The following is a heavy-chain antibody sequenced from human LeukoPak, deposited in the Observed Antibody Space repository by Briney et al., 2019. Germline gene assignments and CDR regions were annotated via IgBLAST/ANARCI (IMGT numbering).Heavy chain of an antibody. J-gene: IGHJ4*02. CDR1: GFTFNNYG. V-gene: IGHV3-33*01. Sequence: GRSLRLSCAASGFTFNNYGVHWVRQAPGKGLEWVAVIWFVGSYTYYADSVKGRFTISRDNSKNTLYLQMNSLRAEDTAVYYCARGLYYGSGSPIDYWGQGTLVTVSS. CDR3: ARGLYYGSGSPIDY. CDR2: IWFVGSYT. D-gene: IGHD3-10*01.